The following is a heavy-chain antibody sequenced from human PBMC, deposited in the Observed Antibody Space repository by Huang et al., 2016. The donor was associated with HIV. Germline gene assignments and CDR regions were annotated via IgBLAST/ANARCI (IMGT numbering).Heavy chain of an antibody. D-gene: IGHD2-15*01. CDR3: ARDRRHCSGGSCYYSDY. CDR1: GGSISSHY. CDR2: IYYSGVS. J-gene: IGHJ4*01. Sequence: QVQLQESGPGLVKPSETLSLTCSVSGGSISSHYWSWLRQPPGKGLEWIGSIYYSGVSNHSPSLKSRVFISVDTSRNQFARKLSSVTAADTAVYYCARDRRHCSGGSCYYSDYWGHGTLVTVSS. V-gene: IGHV4-59*11.